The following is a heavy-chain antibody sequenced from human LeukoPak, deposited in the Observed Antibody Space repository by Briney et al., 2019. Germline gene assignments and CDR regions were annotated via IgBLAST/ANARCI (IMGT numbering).Heavy chain of an antibody. Sequence: GGSLRLSCAASGFTFSSHDMHWVCQAPGKGLEWVAAISYDGSKQLYADSVKGRFTISRDNSKNTLNLQMNSLRDEDTAVYYCAKDGARYLLTYYFEYWGQGTLVTVSS. D-gene: IGHD3-9*01. V-gene: IGHV3-30*18. CDR2: ISYDGSKQ. CDR1: GFTFSSHD. J-gene: IGHJ4*02. CDR3: AKDGARYLLTYYFEY.